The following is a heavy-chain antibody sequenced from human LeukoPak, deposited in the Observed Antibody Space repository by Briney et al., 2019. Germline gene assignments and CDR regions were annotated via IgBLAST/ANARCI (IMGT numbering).Heavy chain of an antibody. V-gene: IGHV3-53*01. Sequence: GSLRLSCAASGFTVSSNYMSWVRQGPGKGLECVSVISNDGDTYYADSVKGRFTISRDTSKNTVSLQMNSLRAEDTAVYYCAGDKTTGGWYEFDYWGQGTLVTVSS. J-gene: IGHJ4*02. CDR2: ISNDGDT. CDR3: AGDKTTGGWYEFDY. CDR1: GFTVSSNY. D-gene: IGHD6-19*01.